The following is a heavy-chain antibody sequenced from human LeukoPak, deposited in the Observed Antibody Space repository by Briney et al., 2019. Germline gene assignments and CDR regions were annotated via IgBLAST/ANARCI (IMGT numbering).Heavy chain of an antibody. V-gene: IGHV4-31*03. J-gene: IGHJ6*02. CDR1: GGSISSGGYY. Sequence: SETLSLTCTVSGGSISSGGYYWSWIRQHPGKGLEWIGYIYYSGSTYYNPSLKSRVTISVDTSKNQFSLKLSSVTAADTAVYYCARWDSSSWYTVDVWGQGTTVTVSS. CDR3: ARWDSSSWYTVDV. CDR2: IYYSGST. D-gene: IGHD6-13*01.